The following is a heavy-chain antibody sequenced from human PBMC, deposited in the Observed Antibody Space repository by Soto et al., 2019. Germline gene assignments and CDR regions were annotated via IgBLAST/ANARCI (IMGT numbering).Heavy chain of an antibody. CDR2: IYQSGST. D-gene: IGHD4-17*01. CDR1: GASIISGGYS. Sequence: QLQLQESGSGLVKPSQTLSLTCVVSGASIISGGYSWSWIRQPPGKGLEWIGYIYQSGSTYNNPSLRSRVTISVDKSRNEFSLKLSSVTAADTAVYYGARGGSYGGNTYWYFDLWGRGTLVTVSS. J-gene: IGHJ2*01. CDR3: ARGGSYGGNTYWYFDL. V-gene: IGHV4-30-2*01.